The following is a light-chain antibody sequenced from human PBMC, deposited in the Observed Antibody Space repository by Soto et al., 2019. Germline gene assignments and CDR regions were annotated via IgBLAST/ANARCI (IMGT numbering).Light chain of an antibody. CDR1: SSDVGGYNY. J-gene: IGLJ2*01. Sequence: QYALTQPPSASGSPGQSVTISCTGTSSDVGGYNYVCWYQQYPGKAPKLMIYDVSKRPSGVADRFSGSKLGNTASLTVSGLQAEDEADYYCSSYAGGNVVVFGGGTKLTVL. CDR3: SSYAGGNVVV. V-gene: IGLV2-8*01. CDR2: DVS.